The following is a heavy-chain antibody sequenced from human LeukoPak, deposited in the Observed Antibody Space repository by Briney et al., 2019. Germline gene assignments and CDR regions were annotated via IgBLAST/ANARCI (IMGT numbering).Heavy chain of an antibody. D-gene: IGHD1-26*01. CDR3: ARTTVLGATRWFDP. CDR2: IFSGGST. V-gene: IGHV3-66*01. J-gene: IGHJ5*02. Sequence: QPGGSLRLSCAASGFAVSTNYLSWVRQAPGKGLKWVSIIFSGGSTYYADSVRGRFTISRDNSKNTVYLQINSLRAEDTGIYYCARTTVLGATRWFDPWGQGTLVTVSS. CDR1: GFAVSTNY.